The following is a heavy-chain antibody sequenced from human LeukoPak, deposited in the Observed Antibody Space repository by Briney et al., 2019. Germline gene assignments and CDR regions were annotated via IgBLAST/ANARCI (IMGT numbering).Heavy chain of an antibody. D-gene: IGHD4-23*01. CDR3: ARRDYGGLLDY. V-gene: IGHV4-4*02. J-gene: IGHJ4*02. Sequence: SETLSLTCAVSGGSISTSNWWTWVRQAPGKGLEWIGEIYYSGSTYYNPSLKSRVTISVDTPKNQLSLKLNSATSSDTAVYFCARRDYGGLLDYWGQGTLVTVSS. CDR2: IYYSGST. CDR1: GGSISTSNW.